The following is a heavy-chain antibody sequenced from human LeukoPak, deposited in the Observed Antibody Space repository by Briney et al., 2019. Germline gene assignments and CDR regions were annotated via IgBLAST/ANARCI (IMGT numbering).Heavy chain of an antibody. CDR3: ATWGLYYDILTGDDAFDI. J-gene: IGHJ3*02. CDR1: GYTLTELS. V-gene: IGHV1-24*01. CDR2: FDPEDGET. Sequence: ASVKVSCTVSGYTLTELSMHWVRQAPGKGLEWMGGFDPEDGETIYAQKFQGRVTITEDTSTDTAHMELSSLRSEDTAVYYCATWGLYYDILTGDDAFDIWGQGTMVTVSS. D-gene: IGHD3-9*01.